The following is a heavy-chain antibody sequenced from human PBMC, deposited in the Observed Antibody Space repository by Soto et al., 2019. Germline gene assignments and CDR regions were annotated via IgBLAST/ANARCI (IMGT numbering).Heavy chain of an antibody. CDR3: AKLSQPEPNNWYGNFDY. V-gene: IGHV3-30*18. CDR2: ISYAGSHK. Sequence: GGSLRLSCVASGFTFSNFGVGWVRQAPGKGLEWVTLISYAGSHKYTADSVKGRFTISRDNSKNMLYLQMNSLRAEDTAVYFCAKLSQPEPNNWYGNFDYWGQGPLGTASS. D-gene: IGHD1-1*01. J-gene: IGHJ4*02. CDR1: GFTFSNFG.